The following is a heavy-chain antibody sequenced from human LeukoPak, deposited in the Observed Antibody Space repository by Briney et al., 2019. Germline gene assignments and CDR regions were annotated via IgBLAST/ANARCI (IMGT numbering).Heavy chain of an antibody. CDR2: IYYSGST. CDR3: AGLRFLEGGYYMDV. V-gene: IGHV4-39*07. J-gene: IGHJ6*03. D-gene: IGHD3-3*01. CDR1: GGSISSSSYY. Sequence: SEALSLTCTVSGGSISSSSYYWGWIRQPPGKGLEWIGSIYYSGSTYYNPSLKSRVTISVDTSKNQFSLKLSSVTAADTAVYYCAGLRFLEGGYYMDVWGKGTTVTVSS.